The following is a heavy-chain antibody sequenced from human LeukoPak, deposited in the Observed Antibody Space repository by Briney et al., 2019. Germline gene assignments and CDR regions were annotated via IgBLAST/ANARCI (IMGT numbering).Heavy chain of an antibody. D-gene: IGHD1-14*01. CDR3: AKRAGREFDY. Sequence: GGSLRLSCAASGFTFSSYAMSWVRQAPGKGLEWVSAISGSGGSTYYADSVKGRFATSRDNSKNTLYLQMNSLRADDTAVYYCAKRAGREFDYWGQGTLVTVSS. CDR2: ISGSGGST. V-gene: IGHV3-23*01. J-gene: IGHJ4*02. CDR1: GFTFSSYA.